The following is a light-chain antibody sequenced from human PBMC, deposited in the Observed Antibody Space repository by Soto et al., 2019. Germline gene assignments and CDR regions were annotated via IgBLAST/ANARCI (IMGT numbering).Light chain of an antibody. CDR2: DDD. Sequence: QPVLTQPPSVSEAPRQRVTISCSGSSSNIGNNAVNWYQQLPGKAPKLLIYDDDLLPSGVSDRFSGSKSGTSASLAISGLQSEDEADYYCAAWDDSLHGVVFGGGTKLTVL. CDR1: SSNIGNNA. CDR3: AAWDDSLHGVV. V-gene: IGLV1-36*01. J-gene: IGLJ2*01.